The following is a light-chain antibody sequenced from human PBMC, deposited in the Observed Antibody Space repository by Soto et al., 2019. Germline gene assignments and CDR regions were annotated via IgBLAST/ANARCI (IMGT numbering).Light chain of an antibody. Sequence: QSALTQPASVSGSPGQSITISCTGTSRDVGSYNLVSWYQQVPGKAPKLMISEAFKRPSGVSHRFSGSKSGNTASLTISGLQAEDEADYYCCSYAGNTTWVFGGGTKVTVL. CDR2: EAF. CDR3: CSYAGNTTWV. V-gene: IGLV2-23*01. J-gene: IGLJ3*02. CDR1: SRDVGSYNL.